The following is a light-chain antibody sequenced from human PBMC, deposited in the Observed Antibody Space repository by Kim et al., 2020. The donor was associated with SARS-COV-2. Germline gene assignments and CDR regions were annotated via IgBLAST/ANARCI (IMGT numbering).Light chain of an antibody. CDR1: RGHSSYA. V-gene: IGLV4-69*01. CDR3: QTWGTGWV. J-gene: IGLJ3*02. Sequence: GASVKLTYTLGRGHSSYAIAWHQQQPEKGPRYLMKLNSDGSHSKGDGIPDRFSGASSGAERYLTISSLQSEDEADYYCQTWGTGWVFGGGTQLTVL. CDR2: LNSDGSH.